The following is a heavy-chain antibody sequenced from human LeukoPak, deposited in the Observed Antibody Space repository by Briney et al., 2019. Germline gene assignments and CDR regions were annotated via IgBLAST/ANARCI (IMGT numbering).Heavy chain of an antibody. V-gene: IGHV1-18*01. Sequence: ASVKVSCKASGYTFTSYGISWVRQAPGQGLEWMGWISAYNGNTNYAQKLQGRVTMTTDTSTSTAYMELRSLRSDDTAVYYCARDIEAYCGGDCQGPFDPWGQGTLVTVSS. D-gene: IGHD2-21*02. J-gene: IGHJ5*02. CDR3: ARDIEAYCGGDCQGPFDP. CDR2: ISAYNGNT. CDR1: GYTFTSYG.